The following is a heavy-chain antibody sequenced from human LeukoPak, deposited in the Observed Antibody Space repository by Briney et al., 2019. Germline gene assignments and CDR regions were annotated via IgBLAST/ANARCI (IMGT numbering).Heavy chain of an antibody. D-gene: IGHD3-22*01. CDR2: FDPEDGET. V-gene: IGHV1-24*01. J-gene: IGHJ1*01. CDR1: GYTLTELS. CDR3: ARGGYYDSSAYPNQH. Sequence: GASVKVSFKFSGYTLTELSMHWVRQAPGKGLEWMGGFDPEDGETIYAQKFQGRVTMTEDTSTDTAYMELRSLRSDDTAVYYCARGGYYDSSAYPNQHWGQGTLVTVSS.